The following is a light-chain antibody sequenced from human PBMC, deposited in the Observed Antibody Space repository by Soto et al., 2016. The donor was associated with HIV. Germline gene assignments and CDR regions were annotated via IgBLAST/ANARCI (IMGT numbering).Light chain of an antibody. V-gene: IGKV1-8*01. J-gene: IGKJ1*01. CDR1: QGISNS. Sequence: AIRMTQSPSSFSASTGDRVTIPCRASQGISNSLAWYQQKPGKAPKLLIYAASTLQSGVPSRFSGSGSGTDFTLTISCLQSEDFATYYCQQYYSYPQTFGQGPRWKSN. CDR3: QQYYSYPQT. CDR2: AAS.